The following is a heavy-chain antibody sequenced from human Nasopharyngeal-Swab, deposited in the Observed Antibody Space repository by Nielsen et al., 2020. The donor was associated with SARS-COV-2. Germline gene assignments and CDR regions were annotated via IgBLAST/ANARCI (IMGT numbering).Heavy chain of an antibody. Sequence: GESLKISCAASGFTFSSYGMHWVRQAPGKGLEWVAVISYDGSNKYYADSVKGLFTISRDNSKNTLYLQMNSLRAEDTAVYYCAGPSWSSLIYGMDVWGQGTTVTVSS. J-gene: IGHJ6*02. CDR3: AGPSWSSLIYGMDV. V-gene: IGHV3-30*03. D-gene: IGHD6-13*01. CDR2: ISYDGSNK. CDR1: GFTFSSYG.